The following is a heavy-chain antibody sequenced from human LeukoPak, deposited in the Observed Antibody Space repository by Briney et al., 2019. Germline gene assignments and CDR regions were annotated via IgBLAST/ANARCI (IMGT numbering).Heavy chain of an antibody. J-gene: IGHJ3*02. V-gene: IGHV3-11*04. Sequence: GGSLRLSCAASGFTFSDYYMSWIRQAPGKGLEWVSYISKSGSTKDYADSVKGRFTISRDNAKNSLYLQMNSLRAEDTAVYYCARDSSGYSYGFVANDAFDIWGQGTMVTVSS. D-gene: IGHD5-18*01. CDR1: GFTFSDYY. CDR2: ISKSGSTK. CDR3: ARDSSGYSYGFVANDAFDI.